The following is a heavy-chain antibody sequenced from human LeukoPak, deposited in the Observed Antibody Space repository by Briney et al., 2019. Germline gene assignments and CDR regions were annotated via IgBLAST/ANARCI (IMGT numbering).Heavy chain of an antibody. CDR3: AKDRDDYVWGSYLGAFDI. V-gene: IGHV3-21*04. Sequence: GGSLRLSCAASGFTFSSYSMNWVRQAPGKGLEWVSSISSSSSYIYYADSVKGRFTISRDNAKNSLYLQMNTLRAEDTAVYYCAKDRDDYVWGSYLGAFDIWGQGTMVTVSS. CDR1: GFTFSSYS. D-gene: IGHD3-16*01. J-gene: IGHJ3*02. CDR2: ISSSSSYI.